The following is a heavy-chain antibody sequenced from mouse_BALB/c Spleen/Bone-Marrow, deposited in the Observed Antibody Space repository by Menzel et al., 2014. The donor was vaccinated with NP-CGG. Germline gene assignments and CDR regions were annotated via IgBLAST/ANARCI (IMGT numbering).Heavy chain of an antibody. J-gene: IGHJ4*01. CDR3: ARRGNYGAMDY. CDR2: INPSNGRS. D-gene: IGHD2-1*01. Sequence: VKLMESGAELVKPGASVKLSCKASGYTFTSHWMHWVKQRPGQGLEWIGEINPSNGRSNYNEKFKSKATLTVGKSSSTAYMQLSSLTSEDSAVYYCARRGNYGAMDYWGQGTSVTVSS. V-gene: IGHV1S81*02. CDR1: GYTFTSHW.